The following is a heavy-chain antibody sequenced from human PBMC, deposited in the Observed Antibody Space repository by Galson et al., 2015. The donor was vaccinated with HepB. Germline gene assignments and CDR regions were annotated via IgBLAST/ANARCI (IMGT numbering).Heavy chain of an antibody. V-gene: IGHV1-2*02. J-gene: IGHJ3*02. Sequence: SVKVSCKASGYTFTDYYIHWVRQAPGQGLEWMGWINPNSGGTNYAQKFQGRVTMTRDTSISTAYMELSRLRSDDTAVYHCVHYDSSMSAFDIWGQGTMVTVSS. CDR2: INPNSGGT. D-gene: IGHD3-22*01. CDR1: GYTFTDYY. CDR3: VHYDSSMSAFDI.